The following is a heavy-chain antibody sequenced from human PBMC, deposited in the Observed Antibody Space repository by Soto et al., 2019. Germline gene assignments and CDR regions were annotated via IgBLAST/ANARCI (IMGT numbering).Heavy chain of an antibody. V-gene: IGHV1-3*01. CDR3: ARNVVGTYHFDY. CDR1: GYAFNTYA. Sequence: ASVKVSCKASGYAFNTYAMHWVRQAPGQRLEWMGWIHAGNGNTKYSQKFQGRVTITRDTSASTAYMELSSLRSEDTAVYYCARNVVGTYHFDYWGQGTLVTVSS. D-gene: IGHD2-21*01. J-gene: IGHJ4*02. CDR2: IHAGNGNT.